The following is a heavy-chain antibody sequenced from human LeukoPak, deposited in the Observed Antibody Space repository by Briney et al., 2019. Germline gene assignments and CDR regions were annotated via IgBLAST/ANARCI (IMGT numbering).Heavy chain of an antibody. CDR1: GFTFSSYS. J-gene: IGHJ4*02. Sequence: GGSLRLSCAASGFTFSSYSMNWVRQAPGKGLEWVSSISSSSSYIYYADSVKGRFTISRDNAKNSLYLQMNSLRAEDMAVYYCARVGWNNGNYWGQGTLVTVSS. D-gene: IGHD1/OR15-1a*01. CDR2: ISSSSSYI. CDR3: ARVGWNNGNY. V-gene: IGHV3-21*01.